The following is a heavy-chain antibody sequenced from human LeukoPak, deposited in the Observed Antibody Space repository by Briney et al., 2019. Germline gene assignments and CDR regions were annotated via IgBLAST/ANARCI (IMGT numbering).Heavy chain of an antibody. CDR3: ASQTHYYDSSGYYWGAFDI. D-gene: IGHD3-22*01. CDR2: ISYDGSNK. J-gene: IGHJ3*02. Sequence: GGSLRLSCAASGFTFSSYGMHWVRQAPGKGLEWVAVISYDGSNKYYADSVKGRFTISRDNSKNTLYLQMNSLRAEDTAVYYCASQTHYYDSSGYYWGAFDIWGQGTMVTVSS. CDR1: GFTFSSYG. V-gene: IGHV3-30*19.